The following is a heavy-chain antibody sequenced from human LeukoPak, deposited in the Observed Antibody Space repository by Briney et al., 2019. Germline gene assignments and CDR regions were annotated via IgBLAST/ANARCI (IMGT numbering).Heavy chain of an antibody. D-gene: IGHD4-11*01. V-gene: IGHV3-23*01. CDR2: ISSSGGST. J-gene: IGHJ4*02. CDR3: AKELQTPRDY. CDR1: GFTFISYA. Sequence: GGSLRLSCAASGFTFISYAMSWVRQAPGKGLEWVSGISSSGGSTYYADPVKGRFTISRDNSINTLYLQMNSLRAEDTAVYYCAKELQTPRDYWGQGTLATVSS.